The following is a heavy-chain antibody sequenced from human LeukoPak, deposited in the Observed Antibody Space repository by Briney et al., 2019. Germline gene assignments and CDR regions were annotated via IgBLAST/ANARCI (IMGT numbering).Heavy chain of an antibody. D-gene: IGHD2-2*01. J-gene: IGHJ4*02. Sequence: SETLPLTCTVSGYSISSGYYWGWIRQPPGKGLEWIGSIYHSGSTYYNPSLKSRVTISVDTSKNQFSLKLSSVTAADTAVYYCARLGYCSSTSCYPYYFDYWGQGTLVTVSS. V-gene: IGHV4-38-2*02. CDR1: GYSISSGYY. CDR3: ARLGYCSSTSCYPYYFDY. CDR2: IYHSGST.